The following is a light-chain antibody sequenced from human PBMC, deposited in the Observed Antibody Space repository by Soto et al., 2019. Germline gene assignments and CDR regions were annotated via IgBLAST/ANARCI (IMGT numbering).Light chain of an antibody. CDR3: QQYGSSPGT. J-gene: IGKJ2*02. CDR2: GAS. V-gene: IGKV3-20*01. CDR1: QSVSSNF. Sequence: EIVLTQSPGTLSLSPGETATLSCRASQSVSSNFLAWYQQKPGQAPKLLISGASSRAPGIPDRFSGSGSGTDFTLTISRLEAEDFALYSCQQYGSSPGTFGQGTKLEIK.